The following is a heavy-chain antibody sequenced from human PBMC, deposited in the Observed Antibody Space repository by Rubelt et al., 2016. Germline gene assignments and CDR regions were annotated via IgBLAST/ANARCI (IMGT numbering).Heavy chain of an antibody. V-gene: IGHV4-39*01. CDR2: IYYSGST. CDR3: ARQVIRWELVDY. Sequence: QVQLQESGPGLVKPSETLSLTCTVSGGSISSSSYYWGWIRQPPGKGLEWIGSIYYSGSTYYNPSPKSRVTISVDTYKNQFSLKLSSVTAADTAVYYCARQVIRWELVDYRGQGTLVTVSS. D-gene: IGHD3-22*01. CDR1: GGSISSSSYY. J-gene: IGHJ4*02.